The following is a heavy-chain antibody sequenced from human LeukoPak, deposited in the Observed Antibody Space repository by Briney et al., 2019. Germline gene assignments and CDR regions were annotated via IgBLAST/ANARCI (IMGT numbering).Heavy chain of an antibody. Sequence: SETLSLTCTVSGDSISSGDYYWSWIRQPAVKGLEWIGRISSSGSTNYNPSLKSRVTISVDTSKNQFSLKLSSVTAADTAVYFCARGPYSYDSSGAFDIWGQGTMVTVSS. J-gene: IGHJ3*02. D-gene: IGHD3-22*01. CDR2: ISSSGST. V-gene: IGHV4-61*02. CDR3: ARGPYSYDSSGAFDI. CDR1: GDSISSGDYY.